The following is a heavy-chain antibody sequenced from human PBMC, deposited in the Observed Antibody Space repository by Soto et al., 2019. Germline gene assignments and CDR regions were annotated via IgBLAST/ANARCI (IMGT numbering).Heavy chain of an antibody. D-gene: IGHD3-3*01. Sequence: PGGSLRLSCAASGFTFSNAWMNWVRQAPGKGLEWVGRIKSKTDGGTTDYAAPVKGRFTISRDDSKNTLYLQMNSLKTEDTAVYYCTTGYYDFWSGYYMPQTFYYYYGMDVWGQGTTVTVSS. J-gene: IGHJ6*02. CDR3: TTGYYDFWSGYYMPQTFYYYYGMDV. CDR2: IKSKTDGGTT. V-gene: IGHV3-15*07. CDR1: GFTFSNAW.